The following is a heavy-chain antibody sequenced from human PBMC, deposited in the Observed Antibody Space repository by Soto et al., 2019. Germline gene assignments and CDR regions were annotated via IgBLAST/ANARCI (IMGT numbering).Heavy chain of an antibody. CDR1: GYTFTSYG. CDR3: ARDRGNVLRFLEWLKPDYYYGMDV. D-gene: IGHD3-3*01. CDR2: ISAYNGNT. V-gene: IGHV1-18*01. Sequence: ASVKVSCKASGYTFTSYGISWVRQAPGQGLEWMGWISAYNGNTNYAQKLQGRVTMTTDTSTSTAYMELRSLRSDDTAVYYCARDRGNVLRFLEWLKPDYYYGMDVWGQGTTVTVSS. J-gene: IGHJ6*02.